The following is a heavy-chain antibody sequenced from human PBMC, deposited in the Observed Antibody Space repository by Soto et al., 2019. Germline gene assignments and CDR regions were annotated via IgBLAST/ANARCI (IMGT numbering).Heavy chain of an antibody. CDR2: ISASDGST. D-gene: IGHD3-10*01. J-gene: IGHJ4*02. CDR1: GYAFSFG. V-gene: IGHV1-18*01. Sequence: ASVKVSCKASGYAFSFGFSWVRQAPGQGLEWMGWISASDGSTNSAQKFRGRISLTTDTSTNTAYMDLLSLTSDDTAVYFCATYYFGSGSYYRFDNWGQGTLVTRLL. CDR3: ATYYFGSGSYYRFDN.